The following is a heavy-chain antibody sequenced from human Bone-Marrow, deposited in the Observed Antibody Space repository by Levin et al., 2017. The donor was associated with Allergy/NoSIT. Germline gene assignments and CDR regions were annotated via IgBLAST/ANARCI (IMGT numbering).Heavy chain of an antibody. V-gene: IGHV3-11*01. CDR2: ISSSGVNI. D-gene: IGHD2-15*01. CDR3: ARVRGRYCSGGTCSGFDY. CDR1: GFTFSDYY. Sequence: PGESLKISCAASGFTFSDYYLSWIRQAPGKGLEWVSYISSSGVNIYNADSVKGRFTISRDNAKNSLYLQLNSLRAEDTAVYYCARVRGRYCSGGTCSGFDYWGQGTLVTVSS. J-gene: IGHJ4*02.